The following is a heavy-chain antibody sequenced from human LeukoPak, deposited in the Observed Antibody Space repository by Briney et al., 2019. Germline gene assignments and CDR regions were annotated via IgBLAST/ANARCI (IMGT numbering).Heavy chain of an antibody. Sequence: PGGSLRLSCAASGFSLSSYWINWVRQAPGKGLEWVANIKQDGSEKYYVDSVKGRFTISRDNAKNTVYLQMTSLRAEDTAVYYCRGAVAEAGSYGAQGTLVTVSS. CDR3: RGAVAEAGSY. J-gene: IGHJ4*02. CDR2: IKQDGSEK. CDR1: GFSLSSYW. V-gene: IGHV3-7*03. D-gene: IGHD6-13*01.